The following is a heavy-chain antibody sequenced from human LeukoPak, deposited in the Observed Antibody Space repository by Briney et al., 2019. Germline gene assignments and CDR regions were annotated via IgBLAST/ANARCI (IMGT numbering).Heavy chain of an antibody. CDR1: GFTFSSYA. CDR2: ISGSGGST. V-gene: IGHV3-23*01. J-gene: IGHJ3*02. CDR3: AKVHCYDSSGYYAPNAFDI. D-gene: IGHD3-22*01. Sequence: GGSLRLSCAASGFTFSSYAMSWVRQAPGKGLEWVSAISGSGGSTYYADSVKDRFTISRDNSKNTLYLQMNSLRAEDTAVYYCAKVHCYDSSGYYAPNAFDIWGQGTMVTVSS.